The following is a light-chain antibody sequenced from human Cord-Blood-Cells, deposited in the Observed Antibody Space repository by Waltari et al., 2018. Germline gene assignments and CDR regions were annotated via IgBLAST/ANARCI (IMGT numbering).Light chain of an antibody. J-gene: IGLJ3*02. V-gene: IGLV2-11*01. Sequence: VTISCTGTSSDVGGYNYVSWYQQHPGKAPKLMIYDVSKRPSGVPDRFSGSKSGNTASLTISGPQAEAEADYYCCSYAGSFTWVFGGGTKLTVL. CDR1: SSDVGGYNY. CDR3: CSYAGSFTWV. CDR2: DVS.